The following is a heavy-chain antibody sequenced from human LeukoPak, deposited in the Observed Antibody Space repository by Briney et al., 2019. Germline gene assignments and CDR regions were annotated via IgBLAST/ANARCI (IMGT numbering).Heavy chain of an antibody. D-gene: IGHD2-2*01. CDR3: ARDVSCSDTTCFYYMDV. J-gene: IGHJ6*03. V-gene: IGHV4-31*03. CDR2: IYYSGT. Sequence: PSQTLSLTCTVSGGSISSGGYYWTWIRQHPGKGLEWIGYIYYSGTYYNPSLKSRVSISEDTSKNQFSLKLTSVTAADTAVYYCARDVSCSDTTCFYYMDVWGKGTTVTVSS. CDR1: GGSISSGGYY.